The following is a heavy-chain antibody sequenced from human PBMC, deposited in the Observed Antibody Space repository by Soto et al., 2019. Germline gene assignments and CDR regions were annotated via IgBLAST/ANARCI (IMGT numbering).Heavy chain of an antibody. CDR3: ARGWSGLVIIRFDP. CDR1: GGAFSGYY. V-gene: IGHV4-34*01. J-gene: IGHJ5*02. D-gene: IGHD3-9*01. Sequence: SETLSLTCAVYGGAFSGYYCICIRHPPGKGLEWIGEVNHSGSTNYNPSLKSRVTISVDTSKNQFSLKLSSVTAADTAVYYCARGWSGLVIIRFDPWGQGTLVTVSS. CDR2: VNHSGST.